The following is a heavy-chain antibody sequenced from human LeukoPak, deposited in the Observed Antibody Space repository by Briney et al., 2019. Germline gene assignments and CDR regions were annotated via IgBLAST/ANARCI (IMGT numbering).Heavy chain of an antibody. D-gene: IGHD4-23*01. V-gene: IGHV4-39*01. Sequence: SETLSLTCTVSGGSISSSNYYWGWVRQPPGKALEWIGNIFYSGSTYYSPSLKSRVTISLDTSRNQFSLKLNSVTAADTAVYYCARHMLGGKRSFDSWGQGTLVTVSS. J-gene: IGHJ4*02. CDR1: GGSISSSNYY. CDR2: IFYSGST. CDR3: ARHMLGGKRSFDS.